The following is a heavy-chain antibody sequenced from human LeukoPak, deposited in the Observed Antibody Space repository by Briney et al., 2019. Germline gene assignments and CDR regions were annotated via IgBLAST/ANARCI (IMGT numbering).Heavy chain of an antibody. CDR2: INPDGSTT. D-gene: IGHD3-22*01. CDR3: ARAGSSGYWSYYYYMDV. J-gene: IGHJ6*03. Sequence: PGGSLRLSCAASGFTFSNYWMHWVRQDPGKGLVWVSFINPDGSTTNYADSVKGRFTISRDNAKDALYLQMNSLRAEDTAVYYCARAGSSGYWSYYYYMDVWGQGTLVTVSS. V-gene: IGHV3-74*01. CDR1: GFTFSNYW.